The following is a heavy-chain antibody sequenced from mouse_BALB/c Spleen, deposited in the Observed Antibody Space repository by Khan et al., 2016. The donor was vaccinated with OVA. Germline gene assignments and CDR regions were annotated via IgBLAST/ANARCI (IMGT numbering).Heavy chain of an antibody. V-gene: IGHV9-3-1*01. CDR1: GHTFTKYG. CDR3: ARHPCFSYVLDN. CDR2: INTYTGEP. J-gene: IGHJ4*01. Sequence: QIQLVQSGPELKKPGETVKISCKASGHTFTKYGMNWVKQAPGKGLKWMGWINTYTGEPTYANDFNGRFAFSLETSASTAYLQINNLQNEDTATYIWARHPCFSYVLDNWGQGTSVTVSS.